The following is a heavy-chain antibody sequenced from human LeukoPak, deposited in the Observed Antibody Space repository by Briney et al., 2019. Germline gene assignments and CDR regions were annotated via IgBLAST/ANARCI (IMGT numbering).Heavy chain of an antibody. J-gene: IGHJ3*02. CDR2: ITSVSSTI. D-gene: IGHD3-16*01. Sequence: GGSLRLSRAASGFAFSTYSMNWVRQAPGKGLEWLSYITSVSSTIYYTDSVKGRFTISRDNAKNSLYLQMNSLRAEDTAVYYCARVRGGGGSFDIWGLGTMVTVCS. CDR3: ARVRGGGGSFDI. V-gene: IGHV3-48*01. CDR1: GFAFSTYS.